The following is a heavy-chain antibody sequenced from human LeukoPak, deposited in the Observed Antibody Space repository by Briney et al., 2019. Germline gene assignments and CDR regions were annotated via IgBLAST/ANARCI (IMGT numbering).Heavy chain of an antibody. Sequence: PGGSLRLSCAASGFTFSSYAMSWVRQAPGKGLEWVSAISGSGGSTYYADSVKGRFPISRDNSKNMLYLQMNSLRADDTAVYYCAKDVAAAATYYDYWGQGTLVTVS. CDR3: AKDVAAAATYYDY. CDR1: GFTFSSYA. CDR2: ISGSGGST. J-gene: IGHJ4*02. V-gene: IGHV3-23*01. D-gene: IGHD6-13*01.